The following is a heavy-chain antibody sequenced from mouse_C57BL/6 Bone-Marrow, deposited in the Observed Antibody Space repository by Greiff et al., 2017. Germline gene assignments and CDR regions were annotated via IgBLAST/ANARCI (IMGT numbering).Heavy chain of an antibody. V-gene: IGHV1-55*01. Sequence: QFQLQQPGAELVKPGASVKMSCKASGYTFTSYWITWVKQRPGQGLAWIGDIYPGSGSTNYNEKFKSKATLTVDTSSSTAYMQLSSLTSEDAAVYDCARPYNSNYWYFDVWGTGTTVTVSS. CDR1: GYTFTSYW. D-gene: IGHD2-5*01. CDR2: IYPGSGST. CDR3: ARPYNSNYWYFDV. J-gene: IGHJ1*03.